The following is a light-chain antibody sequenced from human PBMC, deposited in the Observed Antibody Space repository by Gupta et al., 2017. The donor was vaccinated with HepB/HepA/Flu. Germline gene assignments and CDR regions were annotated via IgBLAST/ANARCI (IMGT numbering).Light chain of an antibody. CDR3: QQALHSPLT. V-gene: IGKV2-28*01. J-gene: IGKJ1*01. CDR1: KSLIHSNGYSY. CDR2: LGS. Sequence: DNVMNQSPISLPVTPGETASISCRTSKSLIHSNGYSYLDCYLQKPGQSPQLLIYLGSKRDSVVSDRFSGSGSGTDFTLKISRVQAEYVGFYYCQQALHSPLTFGQGTKVEIK.